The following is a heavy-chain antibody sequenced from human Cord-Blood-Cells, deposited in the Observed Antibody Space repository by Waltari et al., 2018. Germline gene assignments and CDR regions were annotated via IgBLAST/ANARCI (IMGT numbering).Heavy chain of an antibody. V-gene: IGHV4-34*01. CDR2: INHSGST. CDR3: ASLGYCSSTSCYTVNY. D-gene: IGHD2-2*02. Sequence: QVQLQQWGAGLLKPSETLSLTCAVYGGSFSGYYWSWIRQPPGKGLEWIGEINHSGSTNYNPSPKSRVTISVDTSKNQFSLKLSSVTAADTAVYYCASLGYCSSTSCYTVNYWGQGTLVTVSS. J-gene: IGHJ4*02. CDR1: GGSFSGYY.